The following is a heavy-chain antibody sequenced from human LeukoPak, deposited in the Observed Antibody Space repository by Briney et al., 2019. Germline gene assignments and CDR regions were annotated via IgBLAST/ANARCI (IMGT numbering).Heavy chain of an antibody. V-gene: IGHV1-2*02. CDR1: GYTFTGYY. D-gene: IGHD3-3*01. CDR2: INPNSGGT. J-gene: IGHJ4*02. Sequence: GASVKVSCKASGYTFTGYYMHWVRQAPGQGLEWMGWINPNSGGTNYAQKFQGRVTMTRDTSISTAYMELSRLRSDDTAVYYCVVWSGYYGGFDYWGQGTLVTVSS. CDR3: VVWSGYYGGFDY.